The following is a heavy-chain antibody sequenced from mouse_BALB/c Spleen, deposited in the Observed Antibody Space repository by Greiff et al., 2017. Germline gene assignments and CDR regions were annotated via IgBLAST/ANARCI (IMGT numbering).Heavy chain of an antibody. CDR2: ISSGSSTI. J-gene: IGHJ2*01. D-gene: IGHD2-14*01. Sequence: EVQLVESGGGLVQPGGSRKLSCAASGFTFSSFGMHWVRQAPEKGLEWVAYISSGSSTIYYADTVKGRFTISRDNPKNTLFLQMTSLRSEDTAMYYCARSGYYRYFDYWGQGTTLTVSS. CDR3: ARSGYYRYFDY. CDR1: GFTFSSFG. V-gene: IGHV5-17*02.